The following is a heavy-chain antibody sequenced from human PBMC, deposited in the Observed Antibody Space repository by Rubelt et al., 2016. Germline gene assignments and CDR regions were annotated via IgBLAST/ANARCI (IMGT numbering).Heavy chain of an antibody. Sequence: GGGLVQPGGSLRLSCEASGFTFSSYWMHWVRQAPGKGLEWVAVISYDGSKYYADSVKGRFTISRDNSKNTLYLQMNSLRAEDTAVYYCAMEGDAFEIWGQGTMVTVSS. D-gene: IGHD3-3*01. CDR1: GFTFSSYW. V-gene: IGHV3-30*03. J-gene: IGHJ3*02. CDR3: AMEGDAFEI. CDR2: ISYDGSK.